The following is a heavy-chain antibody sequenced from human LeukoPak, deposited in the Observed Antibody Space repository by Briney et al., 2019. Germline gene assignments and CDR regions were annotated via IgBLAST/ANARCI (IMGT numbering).Heavy chain of an antibody. CDR2: SRNKAKSYTT. CDR3: VRVGSVAGSDYLDY. Sequence: PGRSLRLFCAVSGFTFSDHFLDWVRQAPGKGLEWVGRSRNKAKSYTTEYAASVKGRFTISRDDSKNSLYLQMNSLKTEATAVYYCVRVGSVAGSDYLDYWGQGTLVTVSS. D-gene: IGHD6-19*01. V-gene: IGHV3-72*01. CDR1: GFTFSDHF. J-gene: IGHJ4*02.